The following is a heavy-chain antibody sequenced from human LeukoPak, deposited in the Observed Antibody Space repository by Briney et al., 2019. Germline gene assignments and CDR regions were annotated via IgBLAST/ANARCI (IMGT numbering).Heavy chain of an antibody. V-gene: IGHV3-7*01. CDR3: ARHTFTIFGVVIIPGAFDI. J-gene: IGHJ3*02. CDR1: GFTFSSYW. Sequence: GGSLRLSCAASGFTFSSYWMSWVRQAPGKGLGWVANIKQDGSEKYYVDSVKGRFTISRDNAKNSLYLQMNSLRAEDTAVYYCARHTFTIFGVVIIPGAFDIWGQGTMVTVSS. CDR2: IKQDGSEK. D-gene: IGHD3-3*01.